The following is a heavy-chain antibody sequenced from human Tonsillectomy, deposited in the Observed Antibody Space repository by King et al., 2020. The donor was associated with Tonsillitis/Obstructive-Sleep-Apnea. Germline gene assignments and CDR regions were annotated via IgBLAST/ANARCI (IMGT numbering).Heavy chain of an antibody. CDR3: ARDDPPGIAAASS. CDR2: ISSSGSTI. CDR1: GFTFSSYE. D-gene: IGHD6-13*01. V-gene: IGHV3-48*03. Sequence: VQLVESGGGLVQPGGSLRLSCAASGFTFSSYEMNWVRQAPGKGLEGVSYISSSGSTIYYTDSVKGRFTISRDNAKHSLYLQMNSLRAEDTAVYYCARDDPPGIAAASSWGQGTLVTVSS. J-gene: IGHJ4*02.